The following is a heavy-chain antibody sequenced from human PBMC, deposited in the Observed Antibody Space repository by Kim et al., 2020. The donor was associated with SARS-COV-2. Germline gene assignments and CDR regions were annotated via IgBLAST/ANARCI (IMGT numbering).Heavy chain of an antibody. J-gene: IGHJ6*02. CDR2: ISSSGSTI. CDR1: GFTFSDYY. D-gene: IGHD3-16*02. CDR3: ARDEPMITFGGVIVRGSPIRSKNYYYYGMDV. V-gene: IGHV3-11*01. Sequence: GGSLRLSCAASGFTFSDYYMSWIRQAPGKGLEWVSYISSSGSTIYYADSVKGRFTISRDNAKNSLYLQMNSLRAEDTAVYYCARDEPMITFGGVIVRGSPIRSKNYYYYGMDVWGQGTTVTVSS.